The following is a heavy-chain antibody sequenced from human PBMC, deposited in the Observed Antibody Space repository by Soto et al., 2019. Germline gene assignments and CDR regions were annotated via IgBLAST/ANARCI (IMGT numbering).Heavy chain of an antibody. CDR1: GGSVSNGMYY. CDR2: VYFTGTT. J-gene: IGHJ4*02. CDR3: ARYCNNSECRHLYYFDY. D-gene: IGHD2-8*01. Sequence: QVQLEESGPRLVKSSETLSLTCTVSGGSVSNGMYYWSWIRQPPGKGLEWIGNVYFTGTTIYNPSLKSRVTMSVDTYKDQFFLKLTSVTAADTAVYYCARYCNNSECRHLYYFDYWGLGTLVTVSS. V-gene: IGHV4-61*01.